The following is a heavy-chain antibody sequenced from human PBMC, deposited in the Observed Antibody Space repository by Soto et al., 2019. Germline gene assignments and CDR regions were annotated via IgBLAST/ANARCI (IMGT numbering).Heavy chain of an antibody. CDR3: AREVFVGVGATAY. D-gene: IGHD1-26*01. V-gene: IGHV4-59*01. CDR2: IYYSGST. CDR1: GGSISSYY. Sequence: SETLSLTCTVSGGSISSYYWSWIRQPPGKGLKWIGYIYYSGSTNYNPSLRSRVMISVDTSKNQFSLRSEDTAVYYCAREVFVGVGATAYWGQGTLVTVSS. J-gene: IGHJ4*02.